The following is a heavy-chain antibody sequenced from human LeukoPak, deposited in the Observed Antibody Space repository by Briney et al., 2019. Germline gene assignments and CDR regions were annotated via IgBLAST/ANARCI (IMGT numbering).Heavy chain of an antibody. Sequence: GESLKISGKGSGYSFTSYWIGWVRQMPGKGLEWMGIIYPGDSDTRYSPSCQGQVTISADKSISTAYLQWSSLKASDTAMYYCARLGGGIVVVPAAIDYWGQGTLVTVSS. D-gene: IGHD2-2*01. V-gene: IGHV5-51*01. CDR3: ARLGGGIVVVPAAIDY. CDR2: IYPGDSDT. CDR1: GYSFTSYW. J-gene: IGHJ4*02.